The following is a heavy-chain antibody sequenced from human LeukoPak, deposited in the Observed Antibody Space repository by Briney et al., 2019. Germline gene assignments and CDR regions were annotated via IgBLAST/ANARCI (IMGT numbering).Heavy chain of an antibody. J-gene: IGHJ4*02. V-gene: IGHV4-31*03. D-gene: IGHD3-22*01. Sequence: SETLSLTCTVSGGSISSGGYYWSWIRQHPGKGLEWIGYIYYSGSTYYNPSLKSRVTISVDTSKNQFSLKLGSVTAADTAVYYCARARFAVARYYYDSSGYSGYFDYWGQGTLVTVSS. CDR3: ARARFAVARYYYDSSGYSGYFDY. CDR1: GGSISSGGYY. CDR2: IYYSGST.